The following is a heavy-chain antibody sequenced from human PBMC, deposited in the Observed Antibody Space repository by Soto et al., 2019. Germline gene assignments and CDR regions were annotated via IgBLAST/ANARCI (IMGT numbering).Heavy chain of an antibody. D-gene: IGHD5-18*01. CDR1: GFTFSSYA. CDR3: AREEDTAMVSGAFDI. CDR2: ISYDGSKK. V-gene: IGHV3-30-3*01. J-gene: IGHJ3*02. Sequence: QVQLVESGGGVVQPGRSLRLSCAASGFTFSSYAMHWVRQAPGKGLEWVAVISYDGSKKYYADSVKGRFTISRDNSKNTLYLQMNSLRAEDTAVYYCAREEDTAMVSGAFDIWGQGTMVTVSS.